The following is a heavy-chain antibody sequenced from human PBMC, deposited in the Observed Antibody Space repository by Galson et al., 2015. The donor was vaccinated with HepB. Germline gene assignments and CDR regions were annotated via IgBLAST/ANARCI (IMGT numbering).Heavy chain of an antibody. Sequence: QSGAEVKKPGESLRISCKGSGYSFTSYWISWVRQMPGKGLEWMGRIDPSDSYTNYSPSFQGHVTISADKSISTAYLQWSSLKASDTAMYYCARTRYSSSGLGWFNPWGQGTLVTVSS. V-gene: IGHV5-10-1*01. CDR1: GYSFTSYW. J-gene: IGHJ5*02. CDR2: IDPSDSYT. CDR3: ARTRYSSSGLGWFNP. D-gene: IGHD6-13*01.